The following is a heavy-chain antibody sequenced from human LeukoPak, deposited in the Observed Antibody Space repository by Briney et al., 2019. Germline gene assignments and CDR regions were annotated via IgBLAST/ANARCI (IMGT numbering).Heavy chain of an antibody. CDR2: IYYSGST. Sequence: SETLSLTCTVSGGSISSSSYYWGGIRQPPGKGLEWIGSIYYSGSTYYNPSLKSRVTISVDTSKNQFSLKLSSVTAADTAVYYCARLEVDDILTGYYPAYYFDYWGQGTLVTVSS. V-gene: IGHV4-39*01. CDR3: ARLEVDDILTGYYPAYYFDY. CDR1: GGSISSSSYY. D-gene: IGHD3-9*01. J-gene: IGHJ4*02.